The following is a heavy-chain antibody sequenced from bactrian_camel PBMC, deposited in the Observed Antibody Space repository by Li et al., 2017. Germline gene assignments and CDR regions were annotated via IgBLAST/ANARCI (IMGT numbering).Heavy chain of an antibody. Sequence: EVQLVESGGGLVQPGGSLRLSCAASGFTFSTYVMTWVRQAPGKGLEWVSAIKNIGTNTEYADSVKGRFTISRDNAKNTVYLQMNSLKSGDTALYYCATDRVYSGGYVVEVDFGYWGQGTQVTVS. V-gene: IGHV3S40*01. CDR1: GFTFSTYV. CDR2: IKNIGTNT. D-gene: IGHD2*01. CDR3: ATDRVYSGGYVVEVDFGY. J-gene: IGHJ6*01.